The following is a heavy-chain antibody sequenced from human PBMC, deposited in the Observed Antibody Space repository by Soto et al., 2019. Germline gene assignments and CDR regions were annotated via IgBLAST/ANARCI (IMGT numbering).Heavy chain of an antibody. CDR2: IYHSGST. V-gene: IGHV4-4*02. CDR1: GGSISSSNW. D-gene: IGHD6-13*01. Sequence: QVQLQESGPGLVKPSGTLSLTCAVSGGSISSSNWWSWVRQPPGKGLEWIGEIYHSGSTNYNPSRKRRGTISVAKPTRRFCLKLSAVADADAAVYYCARCMEAAGPIDYWRQGTPVTVSS. J-gene: IGHJ4*02. CDR3: ARCMEAAGPIDY.